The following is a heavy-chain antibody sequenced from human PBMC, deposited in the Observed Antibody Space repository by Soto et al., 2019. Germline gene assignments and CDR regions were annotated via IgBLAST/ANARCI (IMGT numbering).Heavy chain of an antibody. CDR3: ARANPGSYIAYYYYYMDV. CDR2: ISSSSSYI. CDR1: GFTFSSYS. Sequence: GGSLRLSCAASGFTFSSYSMNWVRQAPGKGLEWVSSISSSSSYIYYADSVKGRFTISRDNAKNSLYLQMNSLRAEDTAVYYCARANPGSYIAYYYYYMDVWGKGTTVTVSS. D-gene: IGHD3-10*01. V-gene: IGHV3-21*01. J-gene: IGHJ6*03.